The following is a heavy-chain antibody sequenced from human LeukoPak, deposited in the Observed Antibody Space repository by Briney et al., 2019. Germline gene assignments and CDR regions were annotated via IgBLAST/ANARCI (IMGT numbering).Heavy chain of an antibody. Sequence: PGGSLRLSCAASGFTFSGFGMHWVRQAPGKGLEWVAYIHTDQTIQYYADSVKGRFTISRDNSKNTLYLQMNNLRAEDTAIYYCATDYYVSGSYYRLFYWGQGTLVTVSS. CDR3: ATDYYVSGSYYRLFY. D-gene: IGHD3-10*01. CDR2: IHTDQTIQ. V-gene: IGHV3-30*02. CDR1: GFTFSGFG. J-gene: IGHJ4*02.